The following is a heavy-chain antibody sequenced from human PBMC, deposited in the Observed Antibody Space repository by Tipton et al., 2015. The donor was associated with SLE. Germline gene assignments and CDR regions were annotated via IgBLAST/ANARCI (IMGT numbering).Heavy chain of an antibody. CDR3: ALGYYDSSGYSDAFDI. V-gene: IGHV4-39*01. Sequence: LRLSCTVSGGSISSYYWGWIRQPPGKGLEWIGSIYYSGSTYYNPSLKSRVTISVDTSKNQFSLKLSSVTAADTAVYYCALGYYDSSGYSDAFDIWGQGTMVTVSS. CDR2: IYYSGST. CDR1: GGSISSYY. D-gene: IGHD3-22*01. J-gene: IGHJ3*02.